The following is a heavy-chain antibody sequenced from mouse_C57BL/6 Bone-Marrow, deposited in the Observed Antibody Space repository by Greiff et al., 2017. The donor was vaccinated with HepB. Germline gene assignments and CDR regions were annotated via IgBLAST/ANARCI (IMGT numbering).Heavy chain of an antibody. Sequence: EVMLVESGGGLVKPGGSLKLSCAASGFTFSDYGMHWVRQAPEKGLEWVAYISSGSSTIYYADTVKGRFTISRDNAKNTLFLQMTSLRSEDTAMYYCACITTVVALYYAMDYWGQGTSVTVSS. CDR3: ACITTVVALYYAMDY. J-gene: IGHJ4*01. D-gene: IGHD1-1*01. CDR1: GFTFSDYG. V-gene: IGHV5-17*01. CDR2: ISSGSSTI.